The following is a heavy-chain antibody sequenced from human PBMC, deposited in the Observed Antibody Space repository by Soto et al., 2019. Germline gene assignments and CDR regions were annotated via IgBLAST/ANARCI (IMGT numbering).Heavy chain of an antibody. CDR2: ISYDGTNN. J-gene: IGHJ4*02. Sequence: GGSRRPSCAASGFSFSISPMHWVRQAPGKGPEWVALISYDGTNNFYADSVRGRFTSSRHNYKSTLYLQVDSLRPEDADVYDCASALGYYASHGYFDYWGQGTLVTVSS. CDR3: ASALGYYASHGYFDY. D-gene: IGHD3-22*01. CDR1: GFSFSISP. V-gene: IGHV3-30-3*01.